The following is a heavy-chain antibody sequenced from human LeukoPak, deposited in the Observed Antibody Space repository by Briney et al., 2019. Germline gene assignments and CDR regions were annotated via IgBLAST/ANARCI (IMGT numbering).Heavy chain of an antibody. D-gene: IGHD4-17*01. CDR3: AMGGMTTVTTVDY. CDR1: GGTFSSYA. Sequence: SVTVSCKASGGTFSSYAISWVRQAPGQGLEWMGRIIPILGIANSAQKFQGRVTITADKSTSTAYMELSSLRSEDTAVYYCAMGGMTTVTTVDYWGQGALVTVSS. J-gene: IGHJ4*02. V-gene: IGHV1-69*04. CDR2: IIPILGIA.